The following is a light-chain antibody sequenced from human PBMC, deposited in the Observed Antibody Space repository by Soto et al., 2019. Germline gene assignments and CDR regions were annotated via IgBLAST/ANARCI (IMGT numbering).Light chain of an antibody. CDR3: QSYDSCLSGWV. Sequence: QAVVTQPPSVSGDPGQRVTISCTGSSSNIGAGYDVHWYQQLPGTAPKLLIYGNSNRPSGVPDRFSGSKSGTSASLAITGLQAEDEADYYCQSYDSCLSGWVFGGGTKGTVL. V-gene: IGLV1-40*01. CDR1: SSNIGAGYD. CDR2: GNS. J-gene: IGLJ3*02.